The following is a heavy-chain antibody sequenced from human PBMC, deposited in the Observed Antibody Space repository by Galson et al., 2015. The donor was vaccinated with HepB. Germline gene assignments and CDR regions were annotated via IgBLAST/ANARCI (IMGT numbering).Heavy chain of an antibody. D-gene: IGHD2-15*01. Sequence: SVKVSCKVSGYTLTELSMHWVRQAPGKGLEWMGGFDPDDGETIYAQKFQGRVTMTEDTSTDTAYMELSSLRSEDTAVYYCATDQGWLPRGGYYYGMDVWGQGTTVTVSS. V-gene: IGHV1-24*01. CDR3: ATDQGWLPRGGYYYGMDV. CDR1: GYTLTELS. CDR2: FDPDDGET. J-gene: IGHJ6*02.